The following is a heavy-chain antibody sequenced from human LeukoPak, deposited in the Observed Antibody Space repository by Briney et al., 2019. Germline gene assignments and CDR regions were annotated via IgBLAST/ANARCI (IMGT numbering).Heavy chain of an antibody. CDR3: ARISSSWYLKNYGMDV. CDR2: IYYSGST. J-gene: IGHJ6*02. D-gene: IGHD6-13*01. Sequence: TPSETLSLTCTVSGGSISSYYWSWIRQPPGKGLEWIGYIYYSGSTNYNPSLKSRVTISVDTSKNQFSLKLSSVTAADTAVYYCARISSSWYLKNYGMDVWGQGTTVTVSS. V-gene: IGHV4-59*01. CDR1: GGSISSYY.